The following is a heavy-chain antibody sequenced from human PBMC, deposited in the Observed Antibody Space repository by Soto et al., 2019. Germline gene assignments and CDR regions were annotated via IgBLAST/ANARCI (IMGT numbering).Heavy chain of an antibody. CDR2: ISFDGSSH. J-gene: IGHJ4*02. V-gene: IGHV3-30-3*01. CDR1: GFNFSNYA. CDR3: ARELGRRGSQLPFDF. D-gene: IGHD7-27*01. Sequence: QVQLVESGGGVVRPGGSLTLSCTASGFNFSNYAFHWVRQAPGKGLEWVAVISFDGSSHFYGTSMKGRSLITRDNSKSTLYLQMSSLRLEYTGVFFCARELGRRGSQLPFDFWGQGTLVTVSS.